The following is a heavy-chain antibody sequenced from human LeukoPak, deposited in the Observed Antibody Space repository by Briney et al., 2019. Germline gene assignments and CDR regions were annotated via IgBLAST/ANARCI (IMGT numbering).Heavy chain of an antibody. CDR3: ARRVVVPAAIKYNWFDP. J-gene: IGHJ5*02. D-gene: IGHD2-2*02. Sequence: SQTLSLTCTVSGGSISSGGYYWSWIRQPPGKGLKWIGYIYHSGSTYYNPSLKSRVTISVDRSKNQFSLKLSSVTAADTAVYYCARRVVVPAAIKYNWFDPWGQGTLVTVSS. V-gene: IGHV4-30-2*01. CDR1: GGSISSGGYY. CDR2: IYHSGST.